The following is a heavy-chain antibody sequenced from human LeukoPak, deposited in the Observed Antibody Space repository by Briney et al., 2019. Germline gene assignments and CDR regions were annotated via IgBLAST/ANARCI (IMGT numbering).Heavy chain of an antibody. V-gene: IGHV5-51*01. D-gene: IGHD2-15*01. J-gene: IGHJ4*02. CDR2: IYPGDSDT. CDR3: ATAVWSCSGGSCYSSTWNSFDY. CDR1: GYSFTSYW. Sequence: GESLKISCKGSGYSFTSYWIGWVRQMPGKGLEWMGIIYPGDSDTRYSPSFQGQVTISADKSISTAYLQWSSLKASDTAMYYCATAVWSCSGGSCYSSTWNSFDYWGQGTLVTVSS.